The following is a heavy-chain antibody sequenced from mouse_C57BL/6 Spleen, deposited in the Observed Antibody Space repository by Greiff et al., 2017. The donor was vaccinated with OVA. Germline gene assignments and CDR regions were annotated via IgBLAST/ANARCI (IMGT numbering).Heavy chain of an antibody. CDR3: AREITGFAY. CDR2: IHPNSGSA. Sequence: QVHVKQPGAELVEPGASVKLSCKASGYTFTSYWMHWVKQRPGQGLEWIGMIHPNSGSANYNEKFKSKATLTVDKSSSTAYMQLSSLTSEDSAVYYCAREITGFAYWGQGTLVTVSA. J-gene: IGHJ3*01. D-gene: IGHD1-3*01. CDR1: GYTFTSYW. V-gene: IGHV1-64*01.